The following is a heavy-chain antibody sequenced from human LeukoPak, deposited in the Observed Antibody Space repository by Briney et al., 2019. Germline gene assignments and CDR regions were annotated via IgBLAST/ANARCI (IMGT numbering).Heavy chain of an antibody. D-gene: IGHD1-26*01. CDR1: GGSIISTNW. Sequence: SETLSLTCAVSGGSIISTNWWSWVRQPPGKGLEWIGEIYHSGSTNYNPSLKSRVTISVDTSKNQFSLKLSSVTAADTAVYYCARTPHYLVPDYWGQGTLVTVSS. CDR2: IYHSGST. J-gene: IGHJ4*02. V-gene: IGHV4-4*02. CDR3: ARTPHYLVPDY.